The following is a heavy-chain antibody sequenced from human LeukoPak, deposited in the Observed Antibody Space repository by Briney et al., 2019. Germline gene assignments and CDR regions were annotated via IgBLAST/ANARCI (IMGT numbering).Heavy chain of an antibody. CDR1: GYTFTTYW. Sequence: GESLRISCKGSGYTFTTYWISWVRQMPGKGLEWMGRIDPSDSQTNYSPSFQGHVTISADKSISTAYLQWSSLKASDTAMYYCARVPTNYGSGNCFDYWGQGTLVTVSS. D-gene: IGHD3-10*01. CDR2: IDPSDSQT. J-gene: IGHJ4*02. CDR3: ARVPTNYGSGNCFDY. V-gene: IGHV5-10-1*01.